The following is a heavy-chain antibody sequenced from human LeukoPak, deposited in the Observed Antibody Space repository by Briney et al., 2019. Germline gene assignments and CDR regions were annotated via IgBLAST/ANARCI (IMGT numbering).Heavy chain of an antibody. CDR3: ARTTYDFWSAYYHFDY. CDR2: MNPNSGNT. V-gene: IGHV1-8*03. CDR1: GYTFTSYD. D-gene: IGHD3-3*01. Sequence: ASVKVSCKASGYTFTSYDINWVRQATGQGLEWMGWMNPNSGNTGYAQKFQGRVTITRNTSISTAYMELSSLRSEDTAVYYCARTTYDFWSAYYHFDYWGQGTLVTVSS. J-gene: IGHJ4*02.